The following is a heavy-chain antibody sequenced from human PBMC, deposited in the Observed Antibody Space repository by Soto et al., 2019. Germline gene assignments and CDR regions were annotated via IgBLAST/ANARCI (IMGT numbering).Heavy chain of an antibody. J-gene: IGHJ4*01. D-gene: IGHD5-18*01. Sequence: SETLSLTCTVSGDSIRNYYWSWIRQPPGKGLEYIGYILYSGSTNYNPSLKSRVAISVDTSRNQFAPKLRSVTAADTATYYCARLKRGYSYGSIIDFWGRGTLVTVSS. CDR3: ARLKRGYSYGSIIDF. CDR2: ILYSGST. CDR1: GDSIRNYY. V-gene: IGHV4-59*01.